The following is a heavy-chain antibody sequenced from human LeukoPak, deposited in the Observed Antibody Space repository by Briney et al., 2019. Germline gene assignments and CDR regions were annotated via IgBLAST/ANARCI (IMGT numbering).Heavy chain of an antibody. D-gene: IGHD3-22*01. CDR2: IIPILGIA. Sequence: SVKVSCKASGYTFTSYAISWVRQAPGQGLEWMGRIIPILGIANYAQKFQGRVTITADKSTSTAYMELSSLRSEDTAVYYCARVKNYYDSSGYFTWGQGTLVTVSS. V-gene: IGHV1-69*04. J-gene: IGHJ5*02. CDR3: ARVKNYYDSSGYFT. CDR1: GYTFTSYA.